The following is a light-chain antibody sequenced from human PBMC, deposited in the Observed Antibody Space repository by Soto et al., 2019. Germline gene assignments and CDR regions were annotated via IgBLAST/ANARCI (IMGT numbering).Light chain of an antibody. CDR2: EVS. Sequence: QSVLTQPASVSGSPGQSITISCTVTSSDVGAYNYVSWFQQHPGKAPTLIISEVSNRPSGVSNRFSGSKSGNAASLTISGLQAEDEADYFCFSFTTDWTHVFGTGTKVTLL. V-gene: IGLV2-14*01. CDR3: FSFTTDWTHV. J-gene: IGLJ1*01. CDR1: SSDVGAYNY.